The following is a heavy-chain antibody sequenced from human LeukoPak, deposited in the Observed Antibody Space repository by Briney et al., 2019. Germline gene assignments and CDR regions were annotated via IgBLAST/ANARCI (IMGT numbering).Heavy chain of an antibody. CDR3: ARGYSSSWYGNWFDP. CDR1: GGSISSSNW. CDR2: IYHSGST. J-gene: IGHJ5*02. Sequence: PSGTLSLTCAVSGGSISSSNWWSWVRQPPGKGLEWIGEIYHSGSTNYNPSLKSRVTISVGKSKNQFSLKLSSVTAADTAVYYCARGYSSSWYGNWFDPWGQGTLVTVSS. D-gene: IGHD6-13*01. V-gene: IGHV4-4*02.